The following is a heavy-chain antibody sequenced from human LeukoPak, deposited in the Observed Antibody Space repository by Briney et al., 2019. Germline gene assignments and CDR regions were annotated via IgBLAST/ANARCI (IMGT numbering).Heavy chain of an antibody. CDR1: GASIRTGGNY. CDR3: ARDSGFWLY. Sequence: SETLSPTATVSGASIRTGGNYLRWTRQTPGKRLEWIGNIYFSGETSYNPSLKSRLTISVDTSKNKLFLNLESVTAADTAVYYCARDSGFWLYWGQGTLVTVSS. CDR2: IYFSGET. V-gene: IGHV4-39*07. J-gene: IGHJ4*02. D-gene: IGHD3-22*01.